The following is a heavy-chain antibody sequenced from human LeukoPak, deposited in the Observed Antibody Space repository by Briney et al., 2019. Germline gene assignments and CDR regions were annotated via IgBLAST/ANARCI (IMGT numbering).Heavy chain of an antibody. D-gene: IGHD5-12*01. Sequence: GGPLRLSCAASGFTVTSNFMSWVRQAPGKGLEWVSVIHTGGSTNYAGSVKDRFTISRDSSKNTLYLQMNSLRVEDTAVYYCARGYSGSSQPFEYWGQGTLVTVSS. J-gene: IGHJ4*02. CDR3: ARGYSGSSQPFEY. CDR1: GFTVTSNF. V-gene: IGHV3-66*01. CDR2: IHTGGST.